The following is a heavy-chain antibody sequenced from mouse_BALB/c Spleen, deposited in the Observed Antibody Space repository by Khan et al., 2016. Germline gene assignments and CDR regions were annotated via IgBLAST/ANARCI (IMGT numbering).Heavy chain of an antibody. CDR3: ARDYYGCFAY. Sequence: EVQLQESGPDLVKPSQSLSLTCTVTGYSITSGYGWHWIRQFPGNKLEWMGYIHYSGSTNYNPSLKSRISITRDTSKNQFFLQLNSVTTEDTATYYCARDYYGCFAYWGQGTLVTVSA. J-gene: IGHJ3*01. V-gene: IGHV3-1*02. CDR2: IHYSGST. D-gene: IGHD1-1*01. CDR1: GYSITSGYG.